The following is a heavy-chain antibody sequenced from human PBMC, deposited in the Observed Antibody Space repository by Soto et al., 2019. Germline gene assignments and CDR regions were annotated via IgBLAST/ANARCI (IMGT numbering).Heavy chain of an antibody. CDR1: GGSISSYY. J-gene: IGHJ5*02. V-gene: IGHV4-59*01. CDR3: ARDRQGRIAAAGTWWFDP. D-gene: IGHD6-13*01. Sequence: PSETLSLTCTVSGGSISSYYWSWIRQPPGKGLEWIGYIYYSGSTNYNPSLKSRVTISVDTSKNQFSLKLSSVTAADTAVYYCARDRQGRIAAAGTWWFDPWGQGTLVTVSS. CDR2: IYYSGST.